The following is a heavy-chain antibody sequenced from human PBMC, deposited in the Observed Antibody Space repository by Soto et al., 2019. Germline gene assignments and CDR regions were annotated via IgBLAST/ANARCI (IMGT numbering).Heavy chain of an antibody. CDR3: AHIPNYYEYAWFDP. V-gene: IGHV2-5*02. J-gene: IGHJ5*02. D-gene: IGHD3-16*01. CDR2: IYWDDDK. CDR1: GFSLTTRGVG. Sequence: QITLKESGPTLVKPTQTLTLTCTFSGFSLTTRGVGVGWIRQPPGQALECLALIYWDDDKRYSPALQSRLSITKDTSKNQVVLTMTNVDPVDTATYYCAHIPNYYEYAWFDPWGQGTLVSVSS.